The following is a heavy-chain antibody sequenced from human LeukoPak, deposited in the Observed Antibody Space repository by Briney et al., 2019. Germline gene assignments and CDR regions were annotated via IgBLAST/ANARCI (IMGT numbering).Heavy chain of an antibody. CDR1: GFTFSSYA. CDR2: ISGSGGST. CDR3: ALGHYYDSSGYWGHDY. J-gene: IGHJ4*02. V-gene: IGHV3-23*01. D-gene: IGHD3-22*01. Sequence: GGSLRLSCAASGFTFSSYAMSWVRQAPGKGLEWVSAISGSGGSTYYADSVKGRFTISRDNAKNTLYLQMNSLRAEDTAVYYCALGHYYDSSGYWGHDYWGQGTLVTVSS.